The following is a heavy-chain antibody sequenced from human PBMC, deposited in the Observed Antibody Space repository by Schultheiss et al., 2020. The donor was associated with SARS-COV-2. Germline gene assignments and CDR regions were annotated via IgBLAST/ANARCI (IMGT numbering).Heavy chain of an antibody. Sequence: SVKVSCKASGGTFSSYAISWVRQAPGQGLEWMGRIIPILNVANLAHTFQGRVKITADGSTSTAYMELRNLTSEDTAVYYCARSLLGDYDILTGPFDHWGQGTLVTVSS. CDR3: ARSLLGDYDILTGPFDH. V-gene: IGHV1-69*04. CDR1: GGTFSSYA. CDR2: IIPILNVA. D-gene: IGHD3-9*01. J-gene: IGHJ4*02.